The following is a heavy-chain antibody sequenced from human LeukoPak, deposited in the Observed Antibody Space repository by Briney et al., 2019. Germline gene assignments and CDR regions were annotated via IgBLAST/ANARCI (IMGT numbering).Heavy chain of an antibody. Sequence: GGSLRLSCVASGFTFSSYAMHWVRQAPGKGLEWVAVISYDGSNKYYADSVKGRFTISRDNSKNTLYLQMNSLRAEDTAVYYCARVGAVAGQGGNWGQGTLVTVSS. V-gene: IGHV3-30-3*01. CDR1: GFTFSSYA. CDR2: ISYDGSNK. CDR3: ARVGAVAGQGGN. J-gene: IGHJ4*02. D-gene: IGHD6-19*01.